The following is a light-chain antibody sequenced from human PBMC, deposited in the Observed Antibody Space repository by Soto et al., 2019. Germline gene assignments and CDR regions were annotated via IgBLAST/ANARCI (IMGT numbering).Light chain of an antibody. J-gene: IGKJ3*01. CDR2: GTS. CDR1: QTVSSKY. Sequence: ETVLTQSPGTLSLSPGESATLSCRASQTVSSKYLAWYQQKPGQAPRLLIYGTSSRATGIPDRFSGSGSGKDSTLTISRLEPEDFAVYYCKQYGSSTGVTFGPGTKVDIK. V-gene: IGKV3-20*01. CDR3: KQYGSSTGVT.